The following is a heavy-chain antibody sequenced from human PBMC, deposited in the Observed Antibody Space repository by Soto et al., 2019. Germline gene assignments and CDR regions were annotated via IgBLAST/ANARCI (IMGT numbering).Heavy chain of an antibody. CDR2: INGDGITR. CDR3: ASDKACGLDV. CDR1: EFAFNTYW. V-gene: IGHV3-74*01. J-gene: IGHJ6*02. Sequence: EVQLVESGGGLVQPGGSLRLSCAASEFAFNTYWMHWVRQVPGKGLEWVSRINGDGITRTYADSVKGRFTISRDNAENILYLQMNSLRAEDTAVYYCASDKACGLDVWGQGTTVTVSS.